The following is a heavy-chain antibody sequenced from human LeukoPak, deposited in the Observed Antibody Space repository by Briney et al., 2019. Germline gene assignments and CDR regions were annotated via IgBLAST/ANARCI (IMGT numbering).Heavy chain of an antibody. D-gene: IGHD3-10*01. V-gene: IGHV1-8*01. CDR2: MNPSSGNT. CDR1: GYSFTSYD. CDR3: AALTSYYSSGSFGH. J-gene: IGHJ4*02. Sequence: ASVKVSYKASGYSFTSYDINWVRQAAGQGPEWIGWMNPSSGNTGYAQRFQGRVTMTRDTSTSTAYLELSSLRSEDTAVYYCAALTSYYSSGSFGHWGQGTLVTVSS.